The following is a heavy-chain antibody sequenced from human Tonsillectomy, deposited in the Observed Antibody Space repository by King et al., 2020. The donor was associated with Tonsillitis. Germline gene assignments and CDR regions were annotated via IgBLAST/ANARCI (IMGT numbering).Heavy chain of an antibody. V-gene: IGHV4-4*07. D-gene: IGHD2-15*01. Sequence: QVQLQESGPGLVKPSETLSLTCTVSGDSISSYHWSWIRQPAGKGLEWIGRIYSSGSTNYNPSLKSRVTMSVGSSKNQSYLKLSAVTAADTAVYYCARGSGGNPPGYWGQGTLVTVSS. J-gene: IGHJ4*02. CDR2: IYSSGST. CDR1: GDSISSYH. CDR3: ARGSGGNPPGY.